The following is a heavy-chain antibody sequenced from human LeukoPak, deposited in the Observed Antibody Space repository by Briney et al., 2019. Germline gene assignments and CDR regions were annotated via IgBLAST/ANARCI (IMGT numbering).Heavy chain of an antibody. CDR2: ISAYNGNT. CDR1: GYTFTSYG. D-gene: IGHD3-10*01. Sequence: ASVKVSCKASGYTFTSYGISWVRQASGQGLEWMGWISAYNGNTNYAQKLQGRVTMTTDKSTSTAYMEPSSLRSEDTAVYYCARIIGGSGIVDYWGQGTLVTVSS. J-gene: IGHJ4*02. CDR3: ARIIGGSGIVDY. V-gene: IGHV1-18*04.